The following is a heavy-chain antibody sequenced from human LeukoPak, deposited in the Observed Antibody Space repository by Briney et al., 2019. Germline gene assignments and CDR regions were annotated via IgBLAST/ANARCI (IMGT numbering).Heavy chain of an antibody. J-gene: IGHJ4*02. CDR3: AKGTDYYGSGGHFDF. Sequence: GGSLRLSCAASGFTFGSYAMSWVRQAPGEGLEWVSGISGGATSTDYADSVRGRFSISRDNFKNTVSLQMSSLRAEDTATYYCAKGTDYYGSGGHFDFWGQGALVTVSS. CDR1: GFTFGSYA. CDR2: ISGGATST. D-gene: IGHD3-10*01. V-gene: IGHV3-23*01.